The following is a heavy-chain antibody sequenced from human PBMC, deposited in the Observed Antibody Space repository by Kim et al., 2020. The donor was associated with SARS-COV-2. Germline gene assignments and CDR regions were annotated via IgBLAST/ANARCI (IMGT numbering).Heavy chain of an antibody. CDR2: INAGNGNT. CDR3: ARAGLGYYDSSGYWNDAF. Sequence: ASVKVSCKASGYTLTTYAMHWVRQPPRQRLEWMGWINAGNGNTKYSQKFQGRVTITRDTSASTAYMELSSLRSEDTAVYHCARAGLGYYDSSGYWNDAF. V-gene: IGHV1-3*01. CDR1: GYTLTTYA. D-gene: IGHD3-22*01. J-gene: IGHJ3*01.